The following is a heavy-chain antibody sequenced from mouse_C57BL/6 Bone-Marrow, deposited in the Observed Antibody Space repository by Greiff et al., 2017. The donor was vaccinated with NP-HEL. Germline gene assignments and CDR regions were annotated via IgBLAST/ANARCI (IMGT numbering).Heavy chain of an antibody. D-gene: IGHD1-1*01. Sequence: VQRVESGPGLVAPSQSLSITCTVSGFSLTSYGVDWVRQSPEKGLEWLGVIWGVGSTNYNSALKSRLSISKDNSKSQVFLKMNSLQTDDTAMYYCASRGVVARDYYAMDYWGQGTSVTVSS. V-gene: IGHV2-6*01. J-gene: IGHJ4*01. CDR2: IWGVGST. CDR3: ASRGVVARDYYAMDY. CDR1: GFSLTSYG.